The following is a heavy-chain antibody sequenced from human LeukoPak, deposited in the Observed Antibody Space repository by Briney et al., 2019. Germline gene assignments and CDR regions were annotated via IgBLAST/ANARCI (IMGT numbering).Heavy chain of an antibody. Sequence: TSETLSLTCTVSRGSVTSYYWSWIRQPPGKGLEWIGDVYFSGDTKYNPSLQSRVTISLDTSQNQFSLRLRSVTAADTAVYYCARASVVVIPAHAFDIWGQGTMVTVSS. V-gene: IGHV4-59*02. J-gene: IGHJ3*02. CDR3: ARASVVVIPAHAFDI. CDR1: RGSVTSYY. D-gene: IGHD3-22*01. CDR2: VYFSGDT.